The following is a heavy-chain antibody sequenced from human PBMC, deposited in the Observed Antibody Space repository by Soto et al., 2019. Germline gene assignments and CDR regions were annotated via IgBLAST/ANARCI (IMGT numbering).Heavy chain of an antibody. CDR1: CDYISSGKYY. CDR3: ARSIDP. CDR2: IYYSGFT. Sequence: SLTCNVSCDYISSGKYYWSWIRQHQGKGLEWIGYIYYSGFTYYNPSLKSRVTISVDTSKNQFSLKLSSVTAADTAVYYCARSIDPWGKGTLVTVSS. V-gene: IGHV4-31*03. J-gene: IGHJ5*02.